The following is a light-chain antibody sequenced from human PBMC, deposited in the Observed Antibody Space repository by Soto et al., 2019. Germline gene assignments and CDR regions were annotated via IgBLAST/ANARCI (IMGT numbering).Light chain of an antibody. CDR2: DVS. Sequence: DIQMTQSPSTLSAYEGDRVTITFRASQTISSWLAWYQQKPGTAPKILIYDVSSLESGVPSRFSGSRSGTEFTLTISSLQPDDFATYYCQQYNSYWTFGQGTNVDVK. J-gene: IGKJ1*01. CDR3: QQYNSYWT. V-gene: IGKV1-5*01. CDR1: QTISSW.